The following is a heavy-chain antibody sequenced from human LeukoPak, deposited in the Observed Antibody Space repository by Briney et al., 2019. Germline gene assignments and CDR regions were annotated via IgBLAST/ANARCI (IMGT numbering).Heavy chain of an antibody. Sequence: ASVKVSCKASGYTFTGSCMHWVREAPGPGREWVGGLNPNGGGTNSAQKFQGSVTMTMDTSTTTAYMELSRLRSDDTAVYLCARARSESGEYYYDTSGYYCDFWGQGTLVTVSS. J-gene: IGHJ4*02. CDR3: ARARSESGEYYYDTSGYYCDF. CDR1: GYTFTGSC. D-gene: IGHD3-22*01. CDR2: LNPNGGGT. V-gene: IGHV1-2*02.